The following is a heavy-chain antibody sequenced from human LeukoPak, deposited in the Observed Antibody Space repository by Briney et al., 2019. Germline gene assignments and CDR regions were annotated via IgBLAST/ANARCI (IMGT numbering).Heavy chain of an antibody. J-gene: IGHJ4*02. CDR2: IYYSGST. CDR3: AREIKEVYGSGSYGDY. Sequence: SETLSLTCTVSGGSISSYYWSWIRQPPGKGLEWIGYIYYSGSTNYNPSLKSRVTISVDTSKNQFSLKLSSVTAADTAVYYCAREIKEVYGSGSYGDYWGQGTLVTVSS. D-gene: IGHD3-10*01. V-gene: IGHV4-59*01. CDR1: GGSISSYY.